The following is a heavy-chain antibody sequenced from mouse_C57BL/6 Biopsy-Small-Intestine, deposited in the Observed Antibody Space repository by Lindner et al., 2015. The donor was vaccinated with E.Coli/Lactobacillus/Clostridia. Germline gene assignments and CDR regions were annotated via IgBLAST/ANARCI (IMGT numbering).Heavy chain of an antibody. CDR3: VREGGRYIDV. D-gene: IGHD3-3*01. CDR1: GFTFSDYG. Sequence: VQLQESGGGLVKPGGSLKLSCAASGFTFSDYGMHWVRQAPEKGLECIAYISSGSSTIYYADTVKGRFTISRDNAKNTLYLQMSSLKSEDTAIYYCVREGGRYIDVWGTGTTVTVSS. V-gene: IGHV5-17*03. CDR2: ISSGSSTI. J-gene: IGHJ1*03.